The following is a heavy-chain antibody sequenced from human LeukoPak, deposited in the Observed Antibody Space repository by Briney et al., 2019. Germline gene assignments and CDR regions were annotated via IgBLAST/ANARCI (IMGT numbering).Heavy chain of an antibody. CDR3: ARDPYDDYDY. CDR2: ISSSSGYI. J-gene: IGHJ4*02. CDR1: GFTFSTYT. V-gene: IGHV3-21*01. Sequence: GGSLRLSCAASGFTFSTYTVNWVRQAPGKGLEWVSSISSSSGYIYYADSVKGRFTISRDNAKSSLSLQMNSLRAEDTAVYYCARDPYDDYDYWGQGTLVTVSS. D-gene: IGHD4-17*01.